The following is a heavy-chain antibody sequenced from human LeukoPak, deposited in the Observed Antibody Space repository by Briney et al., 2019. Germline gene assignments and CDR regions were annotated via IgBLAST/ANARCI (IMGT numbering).Heavy chain of an antibody. CDR2: IKQDGSEK. CDR3: ARDLSY. V-gene: IGHV3-7*01. J-gene: IGHJ4*02. Sequence: GGSVRLSCAASGFTFSSYWVSWVRQAPGKGLEWVANIKQDGSEKYYVDSVKGRFTISRDNAKNSLYLQMNSLRAEDTAVYYCARDLSYWGQGTLVTVSS. CDR1: GFTFSSYW.